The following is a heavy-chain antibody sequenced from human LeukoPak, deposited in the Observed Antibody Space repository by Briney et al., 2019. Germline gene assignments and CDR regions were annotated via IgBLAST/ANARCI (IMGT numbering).Heavy chain of an antibody. CDR2: ISSSSSNI. J-gene: IGHJ3*02. D-gene: IGHD1/OR15-1a*01. Sequence: GGSLRLSCAASGFTFSSYSMNWVRQAPGKGLEWVSSISSSSSNIYYADSVKGRFTISRDNAKNSLYLQMNSLRAEDTAVYYCARSDEHDDACDIWGQGTMVTVSS. CDR1: GFTFSSYS. CDR3: ARSDEHDDACDI. V-gene: IGHV3-21*01.